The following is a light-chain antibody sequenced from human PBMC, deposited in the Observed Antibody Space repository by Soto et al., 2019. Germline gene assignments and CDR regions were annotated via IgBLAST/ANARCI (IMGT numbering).Light chain of an antibody. CDR2: EVS. CDR3: TSYTSTIPYV. J-gene: IGLJ1*01. CDR1: SNDVGGYNY. Sequence: QSVLTQPASVSGSPGQSITISCTGSSNDVGGYNYVSWYQQHPGQAPKLIIYEVSDRPSGVSPRFSGSKSGNTASLTISGLQVEDEADYFCTSYTSTIPYVSGSGTKVTVL. V-gene: IGLV2-14*01.